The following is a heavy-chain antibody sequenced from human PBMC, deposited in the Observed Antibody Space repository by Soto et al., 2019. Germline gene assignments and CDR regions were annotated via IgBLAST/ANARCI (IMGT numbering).Heavy chain of an antibody. CDR2: INPGGTYI. V-gene: IGHV3-21*01. CDR1: GFPFISNS. CDR3: ARGTVGYCSSTSCSNYYYYGMDV. Sequence: EVQLVESGGGLVKPGGSLRLSCAASGFPFISNSMNWVRQAPGKGREWVSPINPGGTYIYYADSVKGRFTIARDNAKNSLYLQMNSLRAEDTAVYYCARGTVGYCSSTSCSNYYYYGMDVWGQGTTVTVSS. J-gene: IGHJ6*02. D-gene: IGHD2-2*01.